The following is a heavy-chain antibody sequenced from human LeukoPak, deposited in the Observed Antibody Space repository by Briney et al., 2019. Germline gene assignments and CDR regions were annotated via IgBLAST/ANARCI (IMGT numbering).Heavy chain of an antibody. Sequence: GGSLRLSCAASGFTFSSYSMNWVRQAPGKGLESVSSISSSSSYIYYADSVKSRFTISRDNAKNSLYLQMNSLKADDTAVYYCARGGTMVRGVGLDPWGQGTLVTVSS. CDR2: ISSSSSYI. CDR3: ARGGTMVRGVGLDP. V-gene: IGHV3-21*01. CDR1: GFTFSSYS. J-gene: IGHJ5*02. D-gene: IGHD3-10*01.